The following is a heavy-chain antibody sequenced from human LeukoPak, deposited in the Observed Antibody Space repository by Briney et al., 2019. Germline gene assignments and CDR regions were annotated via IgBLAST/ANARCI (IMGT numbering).Heavy chain of an antibody. V-gene: IGHV3-7*01. CDR3: AREEDQYYDILTGPGCYYMDV. J-gene: IGHJ6*03. CDR1: GFTFSSYW. D-gene: IGHD3-9*01. CDR2: IKQDGSEK. Sequence: GGSLRLSCAASGFTFSSYWMSWVRQAPGKGLEWVANIKQDGSEKYYVDSVKGRFTISRDNAKNSLYLQMNSLRAEDTAVYYCAREEDQYYDILTGPGCYYMDVWGKGTTVTVSS.